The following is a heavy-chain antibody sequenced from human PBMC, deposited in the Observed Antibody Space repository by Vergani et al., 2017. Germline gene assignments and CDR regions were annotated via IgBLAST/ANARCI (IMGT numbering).Heavy chain of an antibody. CDR2: ISSSGSTI. CDR3: ASDHFAYSGSYGLDY. CDR1: GFTFSSYE. Sequence: EVQLVESGGGLVQPGGSLRLSCAASGFTFSSYEMNWVRQAPGKGVEWVSYISSSGSTIYYADSVKGRFTISRDNAKNSLYLQMNSLRAEDTAVYYCASDHFAYSGSYGLDYWGQGTLVTVSS. D-gene: IGHD1-26*01. V-gene: IGHV3-48*03. J-gene: IGHJ4*02.